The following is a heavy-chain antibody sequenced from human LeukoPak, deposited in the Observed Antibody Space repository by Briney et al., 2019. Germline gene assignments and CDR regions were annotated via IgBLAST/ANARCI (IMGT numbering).Heavy chain of an antibody. CDR2: ISSSSSVL. CDR1: GFTFSGYS. V-gene: IGHV3-48*02. CDR3: VRETMYAFDM. J-gene: IGHJ3*02. Sequence: GGSLRLSCAAPGFTFSGYSMNWVRQAPGKGLEWVSYISSSSSVLHYADSVKGRFTISRDNAKKSLYLQMNSLRDEDTAVYYCVRETMYAFDMWGQGTIVTVSS. D-gene: IGHD1-1*01.